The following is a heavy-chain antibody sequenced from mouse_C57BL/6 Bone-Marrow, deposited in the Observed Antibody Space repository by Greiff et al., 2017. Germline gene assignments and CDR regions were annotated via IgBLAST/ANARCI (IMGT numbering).Heavy chain of an antibody. CDR3: ARSSYYGSGYGFAY. J-gene: IGHJ3*01. V-gene: IGHV1-64*01. Sequence: QVQLQQSGAELVKPGASVKLSCKASGYTFTSYWMHWVKQRPGQGLEWIGMIHPNSGSTNYNEKFKSKATLTVDKSSSTAYMQLSSLTSEDSAVYYCARSSYYGSGYGFAYWGQETLVTVSA. D-gene: IGHD1-1*01. CDR1: GYTFTSYW. CDR2: IHPNSGST.